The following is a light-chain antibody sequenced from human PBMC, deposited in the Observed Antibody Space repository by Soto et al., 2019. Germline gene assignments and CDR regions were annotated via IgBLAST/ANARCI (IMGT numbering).Light chain of an antibody. J-gene: IGLJ1*01. CDR2: DVS. V-gene: IGLV2-14*01. CDR3: SSYTSSSSYV. Sequence: LTQPASVSGSPGQSITNSCTGTSSDVGTYNSVSWYQQYPGKAPKLMIHDVSNRPSGVSNRFSGSKSGNTASPTISGLQAEDEADYYCSSYTSSSSYVFGSGTKVTVL. CDR1: SSDVGTYNS.